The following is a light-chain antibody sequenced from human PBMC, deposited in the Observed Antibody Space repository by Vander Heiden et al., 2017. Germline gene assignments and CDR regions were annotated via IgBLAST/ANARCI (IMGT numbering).Light chain of an antibody. J-gene: IGLJ1*01. CDR2: NVN. CDR3: CSYAGNFNFV. Sequence: QSALTQPPPVSGSPGHSVTISCTGTSSDVGANKFVSWYQQHPGKAPKLIIFNVNERPSGVPDRFSGSKSGNTASLTISGLQTEDEADFYCCSYAGNFNFVFGSGTAVTVL. CDR1: SSDVGANKF. V-gene: IGLV2-11*01.